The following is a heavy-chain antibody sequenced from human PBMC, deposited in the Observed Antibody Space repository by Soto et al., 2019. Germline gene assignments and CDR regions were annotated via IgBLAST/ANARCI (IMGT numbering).Heavy chain of an antibody. D-gene: IGHD1-1*01. J-gene: IGHJ4*02. Sequence: VQLVESGGGLVQPGGSLRVSCAASGFSVSNNSMSWIRQAPGKGLDWVSVIYSGGTTDYAASVKGRFTISRDISKNMLHLQMNSLRADDTAMYYCTRDRSSGWNEYWGQGTLVIVSS. V-gene: IGHV3-66*01. CDR2: IYSGGTT. CDR1: GFSVSNNS. CDR3: TRDRSSGWNEY.